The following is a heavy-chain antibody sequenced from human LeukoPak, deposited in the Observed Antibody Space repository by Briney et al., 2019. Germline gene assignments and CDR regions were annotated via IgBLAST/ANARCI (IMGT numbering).Heavy chain of an antibody. CDR1: GFTFSSYG. CDR2: ASYDGSEK. Sequence: PGESLRLSCAASGFTFSSYGMHWVRQAPGKGLEWMAAASYDGSEKYYADTVKGRFTISRDNSKNTLYLQMNSLRADDTAVYFCAKVTTGIAAAGIDCWGQGTLVIVSS. V-gene: IGHV3-30*18. D-gene: IGHD6-13*01. CDR3: AKVTTGIAAAGIDC. J-gene: IGHJ4*02.